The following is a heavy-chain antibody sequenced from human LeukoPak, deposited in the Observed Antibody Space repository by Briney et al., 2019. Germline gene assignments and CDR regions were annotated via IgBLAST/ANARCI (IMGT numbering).Heavy chain of an antibody. V-gene: IGHV4-34*01. J-gene: IGHJ4*02. CDR1: GGSFSGYY. D-gene: IGHD2-15*01. CDR3: ARGLGYGDY. CDR2: INHSGST. Sequence: PSETLSLTCAVYGGSFSGYYWSWIRQPPGKGLEWIGEINHSGSTNYNPSLKSRVTISVDTSKNQFSLKLSSVTAADTAVYYCARGLGYGDYWGQGTLVTVSS.